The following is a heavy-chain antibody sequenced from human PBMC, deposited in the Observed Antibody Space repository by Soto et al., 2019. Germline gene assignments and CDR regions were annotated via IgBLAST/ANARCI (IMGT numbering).Heavy chain of an antibody. Sequence: ASETLSLTCTVSGGSISSSSYYWGWIRQPPGKGLEWIGSIYYSGSTYYNPSLKSRVTISVDTSKNQFSLKLSSVTAADTAVYYCARAWGSGGYYFDYWGQGTLVTVSS. V-gene: IGHV4-39*07. CDR1: GGSISSSSYY. CDR2: IYYSGST. D-gene: IGHD3-10*01. J-gene: IGHJ4*02. CDR3: ARAWGSGGYYFDY.